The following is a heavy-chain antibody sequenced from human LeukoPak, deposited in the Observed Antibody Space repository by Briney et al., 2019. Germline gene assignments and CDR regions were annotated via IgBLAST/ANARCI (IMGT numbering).Heavy chain of an antibody. D-gene: IGHD1-14*01. CDR3: ARGAYVTARKNFLGRPKRSKLNHNGKDV. J-gene: IGHJ6*02. CDR1: GLSFETYV. CDR2: VSPEGATQ. V-gene: IGHV3-30-3*01. Sequence: PGRSLRLSCVDSGLSFETYVMHWVRQVPGKGLDWVALVSPEGATQDYADSVKGRFTISRDNSKNTLSLEMNSLRFEDTALYYCARGAYVTARKNFLGRPKRSKLNHNGKDVWGQGTSVTVS.